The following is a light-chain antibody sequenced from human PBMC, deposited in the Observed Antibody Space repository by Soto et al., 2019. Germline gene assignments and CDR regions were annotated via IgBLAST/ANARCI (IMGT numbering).Light chain of an antibody. CDR1: SSNIGSNT. V-gene: IGLV1-44*01. CDR2: SNN. J-gene: IGLJ1*01. CDR3: AAWDDSLNGREV. Sequence: QSVLTQPPSASGTPGQRVTISCSGSSSNIGSNTVSWYQQLPGTAPKLLTYSNNQRPSGVPDRFSGSKSGTSASLAISGLQSEDEADYYCAAWDDSLNGREVFGTGTKVTVL.